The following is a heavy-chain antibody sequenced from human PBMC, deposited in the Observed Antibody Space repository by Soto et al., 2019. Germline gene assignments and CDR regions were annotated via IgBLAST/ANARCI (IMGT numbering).Heavy chain of an antibody. J-gene: IGHJ4*02. V-gene: IGHV4-39*01. D-gene: IGHD2-15*01. CDR3: AKVVVGATSHSDFDS. Sequence: NPSETLSLPCTVSGGSVSNSNYYWGWIRQPPGKGLEWIGSAAYSGGTYKNPSLKSRVTVSVDTSKNQFSLKLTSVTAADTAVYYCAKVVVGATSHSDFDSWGQGTLVTVSS. CDR1: GGSVSNSNYY. CDR2: AAYSGGT.